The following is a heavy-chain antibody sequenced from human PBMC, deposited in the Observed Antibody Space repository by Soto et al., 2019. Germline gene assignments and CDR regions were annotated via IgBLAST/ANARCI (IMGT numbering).Heavy chain of an antibody. CDR2: ISSNSAYI. CDR1: GFTFRSFT. CDR3: TRDASRDSSARGWFDP. V-gene: IGHV3-21*01. J-gene: IGHJ5*02. D-gene: IGHD6-13*01. Sequence: GGSLRISCAASGFTFRSFTMNWVRQAPGKGLEWVSTISSNSAYIYYTDALRGRFTISRDSAKNSLHLQMNSLRAEDTAVYYCTRDASRDSSARGWFDPWGPGTLVTVSS.